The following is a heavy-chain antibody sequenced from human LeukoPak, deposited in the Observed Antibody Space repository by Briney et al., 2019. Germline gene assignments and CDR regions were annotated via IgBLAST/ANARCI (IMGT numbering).Heavy chain of an antibody. J-gene: IGHJ4*02. CDR3: ARASPNGYNFFDY. Sequence: SQTLSLTCAVSGGSISSGGYSWSWIRQPPGKGLEWIGYIYHSGSTYYNPSLKSRVTISVDRSKNQFSLKLSSVTAADTAVYYCARASPNGYNFFDYWGQGTLVTVSS. CDR2: IYHSGST. D-gene: IGHD5-12*01. CDR1: GGSISSGGYS. V-gene: IGHV4-30-2*01.